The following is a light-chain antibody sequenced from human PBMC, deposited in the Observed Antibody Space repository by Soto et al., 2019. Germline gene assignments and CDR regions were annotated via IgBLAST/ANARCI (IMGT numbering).Light chain of an antibody. J-gene: IGKJ1*01. CDR1: QSVSSGY. Sequence: EIVLTQSPGTLSLSPWERATLSCRASQSVSSGYLAWYQQKPGQAPRLLIYGASNRATGIPDRVSGSGSGTDFTLTISRLEPADFAVYYCQQYGSSPRTFGQGTKVDIK. CDR2: GAS. V-gene: IGKV3-20*01. CDR3: QQYGSSPRT.